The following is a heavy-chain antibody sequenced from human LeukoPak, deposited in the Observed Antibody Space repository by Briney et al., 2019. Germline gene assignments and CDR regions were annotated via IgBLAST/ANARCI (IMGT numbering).Heavy chain of an antibody. V-gene: IGHV4-59*01. CDR1: GGSISSYY. J-gene: IGHJ4*02. CDR2: IYYSGST. D-gene: IGHD6-19*01. CDR3: ASRRQWLAYFDY. Sequence: SETLSLTCTVSGGSISSYYWSWIRQPPGKGLEWIGYIYYSGSTNYNPSLKSRVTISVDTSKNQFSLKLSSVTAADTAVYYCASRRQWLAYFDYWGQGTLVTVSS.